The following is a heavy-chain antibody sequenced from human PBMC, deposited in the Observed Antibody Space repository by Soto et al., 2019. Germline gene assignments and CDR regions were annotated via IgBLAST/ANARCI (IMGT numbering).Heavy chain of an antibody. CDR3: ARGYCSGGSCYLYFDF. Sequence: SQTLSLTCALSGDSVSSNSAAWNWIRQSPSRGLEWLGRTYYRSKWYNDYAVSVKSRITINPDTSKNQFSLQLNSVTPEDTAVNYCARGYCSGGSCYLYFDFWGQGTLVTVSS. J-gene: IGHJ4*02. D-gene: IGHD2-15*01. V-gene: IGHV6-1*01. CDR1: GDSVSSNSAA. CDR2: TYYRSKWYN.